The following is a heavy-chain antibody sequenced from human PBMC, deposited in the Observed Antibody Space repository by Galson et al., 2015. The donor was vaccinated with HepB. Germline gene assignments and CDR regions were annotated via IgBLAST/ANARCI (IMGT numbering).Heavy chain of an antibody. CDR2: ISSSGSTI. CDR1: GFTFSDYY. V-gene: IGHV3-11*01. J-gene: IGHJ4*02. CDR3: ASGTRWYSSSWYRY. Sequence: SLRLSCAASGFTFSDYYMSWIRQAPGKGLEWVSYISSSGSTIYYADSVKGRFTISRDNAKNSLYLQMNSLRAEDTAVYYCASGTRWYSSSWYRYWGQGTLVTVSS. D-gene: IGHD6-13*01.